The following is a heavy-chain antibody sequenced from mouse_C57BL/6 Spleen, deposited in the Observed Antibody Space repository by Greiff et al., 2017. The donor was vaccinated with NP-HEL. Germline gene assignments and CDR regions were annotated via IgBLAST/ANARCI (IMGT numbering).Heavy chain of an antibody. V-gene: IGHV1-26*01. CDR3: ARIFDGSLGAWFAY. J-gene: IGHJ3*01. Sequence: VQLQQSGPELVKPGASVKISCKASGYTFTDYYMNWVKQSHGKSLEWIGDINPNNGGTSYNQKFKGKATLTVDKSSSTAYMELRSLTSEDSAVYYCARIFDGSLGAWFAYWGQGTLVTVSA. CDR2: INPNNGGT. CDR1: GYTFTDYY. D-gene: IGHD2-3*01.